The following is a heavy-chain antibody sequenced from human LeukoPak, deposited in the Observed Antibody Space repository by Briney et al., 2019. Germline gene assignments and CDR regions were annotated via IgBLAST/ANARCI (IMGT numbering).Heavy chain of an antibody. CDR2: ISGSGGST. D-gene: IGHD6-6*01. J-gene: IGHJ4*02. Sequence: GGSLRLSRVASRFTLRSHAMSWVRQAPGKGLEWVSAISGSGGSTYYADSLRGRFTLSKENFKKTLYLQINSPRAEGTPVYYCATARGSSSRSGPAYFDCCGQGALVTVSS. CDR3: ATARGSSSRSGPAYFDC. CDR1: RFTLRSHA. V-gene: IGHV3-23*01.